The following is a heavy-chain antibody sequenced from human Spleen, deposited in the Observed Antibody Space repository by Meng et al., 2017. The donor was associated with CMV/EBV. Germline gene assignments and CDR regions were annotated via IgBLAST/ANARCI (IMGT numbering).Heavy chain of an antibody. CDR3: AKEWSIAAAGNWFDP. CDR1: GFTFSSYG. D-gene: IGHD6-13*01. J-gene: IGHJ5*02. V-gene: IGHV3-30*02. Sequence: GGSLRLSCAASGFTFSSYGMHWVRQAPGKGLEWVAFIRYDGSNKYYADSVKGRFTISRDNSKNTLYLQMNSRRAEDTAVYYCAKEWSIAAAGNWFDPWGQGTLVTVSS. CDR2: IRYDGSNK.